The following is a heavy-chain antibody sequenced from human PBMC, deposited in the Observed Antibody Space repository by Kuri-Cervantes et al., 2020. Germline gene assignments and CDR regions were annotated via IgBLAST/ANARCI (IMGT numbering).Heavy chain of an antibody. V-gene: IGHV4-59*01. D-gene: IGHD3-3*01. CDR1: GGSISSYY. Sequence: SETLSLTCTVSGGSISSYYWSWIRQPPGKGLEWIGYIYYSRSTNYNPSLKSRVTISVDTSKNQFSLKLSSVTAADTAVYYCARSFSTGHITRRDAFDIWGQGTMVTVSS. CDR3: ARSFSTGHITRRDAFDI. CDR2: IYYSRST. J-gene: IGHJ3*02.